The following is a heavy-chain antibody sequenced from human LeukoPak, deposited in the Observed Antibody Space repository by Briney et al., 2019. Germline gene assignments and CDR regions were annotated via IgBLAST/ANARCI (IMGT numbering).Heavy chain of an antibody. CDR1: GFTFNDYT. Sequence: GGSLRLSCAASGFTFNDYTMHWVRQRPGKGPEWVSLVSWDGGSTSYADSVKGRFTISRDNRKNSLYLQMNRLRTEDTALYYCAKAPTGYLFDYWGQGTLVTVSS. V-gene: IGHV3-43*01. J-gene: IGHJ4*02. D-gene: IGHD3-9*01. CDR2: VSWDGGST. CDR3: AKAPTGYLFDY.